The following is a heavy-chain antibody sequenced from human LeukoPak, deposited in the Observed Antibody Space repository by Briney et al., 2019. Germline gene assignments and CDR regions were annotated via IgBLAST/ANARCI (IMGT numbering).Heavy chain of an antibody. CDR1: GFTFSSYG. CDR2: IYYDGSNK. D-gene: IGHD6-19*01. J-gene: IGHJ6*02. CDR3: ARDFVGYDSGAYIYYYFYAMDV. V-gene: IGHV3-33*01. Sequence: SGGSLRLSCAASGFTFSSYGMHWVRQAPGKGLEWVAFIYYDGSNKHYADSVKGRFTISRDNSKNTLYLQMNSLRAEDAAVYYCARDFVGYDSGAYIYYYFYAMDVWGQGSTVSVSS.